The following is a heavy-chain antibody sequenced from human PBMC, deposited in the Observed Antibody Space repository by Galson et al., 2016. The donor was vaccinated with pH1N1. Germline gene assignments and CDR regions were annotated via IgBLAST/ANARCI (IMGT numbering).Heavy chain of an antibody. CDR2: DGEI. J-gene: IGHJ5*02. CDR3: ARDGGDYGGAGQYKYFDT. D-gene: IGHD4-23*01. V-gene: IGHV1-24*01. Sequence: DGEIIYAQKFQGRVTMTEDTSTDTAYMELSSLRSEDTAVYYCARDGGDYGGAGQYKYFDTWGQGTLVTVSS.